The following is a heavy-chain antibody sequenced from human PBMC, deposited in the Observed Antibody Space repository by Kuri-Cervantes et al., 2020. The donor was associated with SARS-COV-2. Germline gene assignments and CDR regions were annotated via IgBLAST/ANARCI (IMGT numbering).Heavy chain of an antibody. CDR2: INPNSGGT. CDR3: ARDLRAFHPPREAGAYYFDY. D-gene: IGHD3-10*01. Sequence: ASVKVSCKASGYTFTGYYMHWVRQAPGQGLEWMGWINPNSGGTNYAQKFQGRVTMTRDTSISTAYMELSRLRSDDTAVYYCARDLRAFHPPREAGAYYFDYWGQGTLVTSPQ. J-gene: IGHJ4*02. CDR1: GYTFTGYY. V-gene: IGHV1-2*02.